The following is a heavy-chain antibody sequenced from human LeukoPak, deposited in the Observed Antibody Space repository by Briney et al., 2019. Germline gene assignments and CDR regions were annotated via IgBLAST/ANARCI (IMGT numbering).Heavy chain of an antibody. CDR3: AKVLRKNVLPPEFES. V-gene: IGHV3-23*01. CDR1: GFTFRKYA. Sequence: PGGSLRLSCAGSGFTFRKYAMCWLRQAPGKGVDWVSGLSAAGDSTFYADSVKGRFTIHRDNSQNTLYLQMNRLRADDTAGYYCAKVLRKNVLPPEFESWGQGPLVTVS. CDR2: LSAAGDST. J-gene: IGHJ4*02.